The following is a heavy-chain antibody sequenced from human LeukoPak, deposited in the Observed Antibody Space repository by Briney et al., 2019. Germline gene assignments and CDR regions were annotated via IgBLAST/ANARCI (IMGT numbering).Heavy chain of an antibody. CDR1: GFTFSSYD. CDR2: IGTAGDT. CDR3: ARDYLRDGMDV. J-gene: IGHJ6*02. Sequence: GGSLRLSCAASGFTFSSYDMHWVRQATGKGLEWVSAIGTAGDTYYPGSVKGRFTISRENAKNSLYLQMNSLRAGDTAVYYCARDYLRDGMDVWGQGTTVTVSS. V-gene: IGHV3-13*01.